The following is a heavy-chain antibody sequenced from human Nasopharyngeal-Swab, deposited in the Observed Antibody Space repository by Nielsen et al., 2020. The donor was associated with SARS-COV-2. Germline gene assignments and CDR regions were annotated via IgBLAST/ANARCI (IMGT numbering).Heavy chain of an antibody. CDR2: IVVGSGNT. Sequence: SVKVSCKASGFTFTNSAVQWVRQARGQRLEWIGWIVVGSGNTNYARKFQERVTITRDMSTSTAYMELSSLSTEDTAVYYCAADQGVQGARGDYWGQGTLVTVSS. V-gene: IGHV1-58*01. CDR1: GFTFTNSA. J-gene: IGHJ4*02. D-gene: IGHD3-10*01. CDR3: AADQGVQGARGDY.